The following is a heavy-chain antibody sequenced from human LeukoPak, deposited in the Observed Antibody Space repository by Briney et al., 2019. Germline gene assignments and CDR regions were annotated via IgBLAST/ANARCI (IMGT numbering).Heavy chain of an antibody. Sequence: PSETLSLTCTVSGGSISSYYWSWIRQPPGKGLEWIGYIYNSGSTNYNPSLKSRVMISVDTPKNQFSLKLSTVTAADTAVYFCAGRSRSGWYYDYWGQGTLVTVSP. V-gene: IGHV4-59*01. CDR3: AGRSRSGWYYDY. D-gene: IGHD6-19*01. J-gene: IGHJ4*02. CDR2: IYNSGST. CDR1: GGSISSYY.